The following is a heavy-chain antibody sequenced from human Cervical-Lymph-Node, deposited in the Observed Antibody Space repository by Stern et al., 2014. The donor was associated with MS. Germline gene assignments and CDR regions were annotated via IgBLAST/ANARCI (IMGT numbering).Heavy chain of an antibody. Sequence: QMQLVQSGAEVKKPGSSVKVSCKLFRGTFSDNAISWVRQAPGKGLEWMGGIIPIFGSTDYAQKFQGRVTITADESTNTVYMELSSLRSEDTAVYYCARGAYCGGDCYWGWFDPWGQGTLVTVSS. V-gene: IGHV1-69*01. D-gene: IGHD2-21*02. CDR2: IIPIFGST. CDR1: RGTFSDNA. J-gene: IGHJ5*02. CDR3: ARGAYCGGDCYWGWFDP.